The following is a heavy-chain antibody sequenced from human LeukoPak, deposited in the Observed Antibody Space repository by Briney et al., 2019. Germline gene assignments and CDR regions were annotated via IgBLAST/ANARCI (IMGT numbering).Heavy chain of an antibody. CDR2: IDYKGGTT. Sequence: GGSLRLSCAASGFTLSSFSMHWVRQSPGRGLEYVSAIDYKGGTTYYADSVKGRFTISRDNSKNTLYLQMASLRGEDMAVYYCARVGPETAFDYWGQGTLVTVSS. D-gene: IGHD1-14*01. CDR1: GFTLSSFS. J-gene: IGHJ4*02. V-gene: IGHV3-64*02. CDR3: ARVGPETAFDY.